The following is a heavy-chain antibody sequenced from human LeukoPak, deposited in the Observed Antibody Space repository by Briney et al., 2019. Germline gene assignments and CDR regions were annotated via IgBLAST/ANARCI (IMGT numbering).Heavy chain of an antibody. Sequence: SETLSLTCAVSGDSFSSHYWTWIRQPPGRGLEWFGYISYIGTTSYNPSLKSRVTISIDTSKNQFSLKLSSVTTADTAEYYCARDLVTVTKGFDIWGLGTMVSVSS. CDR1: GDSFSSHY. CDR2: ISYIGTT. D-gene: IGHD4-17*01. CDR3: ARDLVTVTKGFDI. V-gene: IGHV4-59*11. J-gene: IGHJ3*02.